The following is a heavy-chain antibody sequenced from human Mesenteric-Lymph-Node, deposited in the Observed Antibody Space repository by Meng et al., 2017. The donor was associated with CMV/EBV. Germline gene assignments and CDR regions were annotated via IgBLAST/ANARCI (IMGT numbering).Heavy chain of an antibody. D-gene: IGHD6-13*01. Sequence: SGCTRGDSWMRWVREDPGRGLVWVGRNGSDESGTSYANFVKRRFTICRDNAKNTLILQMNSLRPDDTAAYYCANEGAVAAVELFDSWGQGALVTVSS. CDR2: NGSDESGT. CDR3: ANEGAVAAVELFDS. CDR1: GCTRGDSW. V-gene: IGHV3-74*01. J-gene: IGHJ4*02.